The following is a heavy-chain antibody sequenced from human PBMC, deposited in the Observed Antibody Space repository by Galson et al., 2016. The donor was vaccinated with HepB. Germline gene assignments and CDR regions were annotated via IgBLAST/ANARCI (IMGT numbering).Heavy chain of an antibody. CDR1: GFTFGDYA. CDR3: TRGGKSSGWYVPY. CDR2: IRSEAYGGTT. D-gene: IGHD6-19*01. Sequence: SLRLSCAGSGFTFGDYAMSWFRQAPEKGLEWVGFIRSEAYGGTTEHAASVKGRFTISRDDSKSIAYLQRTILKNEDTAVYYGTRGGKSSGWYVPYWVQGTLVTVSS. V-gene: IGHV3-49*03. J-gene: IGHJ4*02.